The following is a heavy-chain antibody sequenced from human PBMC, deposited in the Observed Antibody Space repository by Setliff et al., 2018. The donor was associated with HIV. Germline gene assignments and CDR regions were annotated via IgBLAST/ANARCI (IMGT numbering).Heavy chain of an antibody. Sequence: GASVKVSCKASGYTFTSYDINWVRQATGQGLEWMGWMNPNSGNTGYAQKFQGRVTMTRDTSISTAYMELSRLTSDDTAVYYCARDGRYCSGGSCFTNRASYYYYYMDVWGKGTTVTVSS. CDR1: GYTFTSYD. CDR2: MNPNSGNT. D-gene: IGHD2-15*01. J-gene: IGHJ6*03. V-gene: IGHV1-8*02. CDR3: ARDGRYCSGGSCFTNRASYYYYYMDV.